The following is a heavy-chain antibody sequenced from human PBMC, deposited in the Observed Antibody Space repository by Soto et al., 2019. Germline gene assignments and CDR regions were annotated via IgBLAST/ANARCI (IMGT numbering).Heavy chain of an antibody. J-gene: IGHJ5*02. CDR2: IYTSGST. D-gene: IGHD4-17*01. Sequence: TLSLTCTVSGGSISSYYWSWIRQPAGKGLEWIGRIYTSGSTNYNPSLKSRVTMSVDTSKNQFSLKLSSVTAADTAVYYCAFERSTVTTDRAWFDPWGQGXLVTVSS. CDR1: GGSISSYY. V-gene: IGHV4-4*07. CDR3: AFERSTVTTDRAWFDP.